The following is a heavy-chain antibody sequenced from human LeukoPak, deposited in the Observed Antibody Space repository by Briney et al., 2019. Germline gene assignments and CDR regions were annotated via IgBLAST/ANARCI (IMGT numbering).Heavy chain of an antibody. CDR3: ARYRSCYDFWSGPEGYMDV. D-gene: IGHD3-3*01. CDR2: IYHSGST. CDR1: GYSISSGYY. J-gene: IGHJ6*03. V-gene: IGHV4-38-2*01. Sequence: PSATLSLTCAVSGYSISSGYYWGWIRQPPGKGLEWIGSIYHSGSTYYNPSLKSRVTISVDTSKNQFSLKLSSVTAADTAVYYCARYRSCYDFWSGPEGYMDVWGKGTTVTVSS.